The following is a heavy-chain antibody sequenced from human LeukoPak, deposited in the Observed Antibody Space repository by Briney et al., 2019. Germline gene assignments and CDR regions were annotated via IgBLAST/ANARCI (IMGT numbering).Heavy chain of an antibody. D-gene: IGHD2-2*01. V-gene: IGHV1-58*01. Sequence: ASVKVSCKASGFTFTSSAVQWVRQARGQRLEWIGWIVVGSGNTNYAQKFQGRVTITADESTSTAYMELSSVRSEDTAVYYCARTFIDIVVVPAAKQPGAPDYYYYGMDVWGQGTTVTVSS. CDR1: GFTFTSSA. CDR2: IVVGSGNT. CDR3: ARTFIDIVVVPAAKQPGAPDYYYYGMDV. J-gene: IGHJ6*02.